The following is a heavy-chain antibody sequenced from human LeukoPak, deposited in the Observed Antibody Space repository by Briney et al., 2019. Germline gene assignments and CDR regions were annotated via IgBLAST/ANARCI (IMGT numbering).Heavy chain of an antibody. J-gene: IGHJ4*02. Sequence: GGSLRLSCAASGFTVDDYAMHWVRQAPGKGLEWVSGISWNSGSIGYADSVRGRFTISRDNAKNSLFLQMNSLRTEDTALYFCAKDTKPQSAAADYWGQGTLVTASS. D-gene: IGHD2-2*01. CDR2: ISWNSGSI. CDR3: AKDTKPQSAAADY. V-gene: IGHV3-9*01. CDR1: GFTVDDYA.